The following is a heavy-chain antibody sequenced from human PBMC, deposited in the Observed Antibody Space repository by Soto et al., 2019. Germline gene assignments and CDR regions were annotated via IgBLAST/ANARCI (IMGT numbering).Heavy chain of an antibody. CDR3: ARALPYSSSGDS. CDR2: ISASNGNI. D-gene: IGHD6-13*01. J-gene: IGHJ4*02. V-gene: IGHV1-18*01. Sequence: GASVKVSCTASGYTFTTYGISWVRQAPGQGLEWMGWISASNGNIYYGQKFQGRVTMTTDSFTSTAYMELSSLTSDDTAVYYCARALPYSSSGDSWGRGTLVTVSS. CDR1: GYTFTTYG.